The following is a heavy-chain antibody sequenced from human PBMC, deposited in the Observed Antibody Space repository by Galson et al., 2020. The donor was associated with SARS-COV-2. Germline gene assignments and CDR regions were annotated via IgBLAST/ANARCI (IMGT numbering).Heavy chain of an antibody. CDR1: GYTFTSYG. J-gene: IGHJ4*02. CDR3: ARDPGQSTYYYDSSGYYQSWLDY. Sequence: ASVKVSCKASGYTFTSYGISCVRQAPGQELEWMGWSSAYNGNTNYAQKLQGRVTMTTDTSPTTAYMDLMCLRSDDTAVYYCARDPGQSTYYYDSSGYYQSWLDYWGQGTLVTVSS. D-gene: IGHD3-22*01. CDR2: SSAYNGNT. V-gene: IGHV1-18*01.